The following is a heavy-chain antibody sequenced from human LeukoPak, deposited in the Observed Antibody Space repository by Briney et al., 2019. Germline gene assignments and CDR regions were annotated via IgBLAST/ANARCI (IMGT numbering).Heavy chain of an antibody. CDR3: ARDGAAGKNY. J-gene: IGHJ4*02. D-gene: IGHD6-13*01. V-gene: IGHV3-21*01. CDR2: ISSSSSYI. CDR1: GFTFSSYG. Sequence: PGGSLRLSCATSGFTFSSYGMNWVRQAPGKGLEWVSSISSSSSYIYYADSVKGRFTISRDNAKNSLYLQMNSLRAEDTAVYYCARDGAAGKNYWGQGTLVTVSS.